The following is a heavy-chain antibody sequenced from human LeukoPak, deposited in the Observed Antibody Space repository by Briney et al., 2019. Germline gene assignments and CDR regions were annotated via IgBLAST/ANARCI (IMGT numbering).Heavy chain of an antibody. CDR2: ISSSSTFI. CDR1: GFTLTSYT. V-gene: IGHV3-21*04. Sequence: GGSLRLSCAVSGFTLTSYTMNWIRQAPGKGLEWVSSISSSSTFISYADSVKGRFTISRDNSKNTLYLQMNSLRAEDTAVYYCARVDTVTYYYYYGMDVWGQGTTVTVSS. D-gene: IGHD4-11*01. CDR3: ARVDTVTYYYYYGMDV. J-gene: IGHJ6*02.